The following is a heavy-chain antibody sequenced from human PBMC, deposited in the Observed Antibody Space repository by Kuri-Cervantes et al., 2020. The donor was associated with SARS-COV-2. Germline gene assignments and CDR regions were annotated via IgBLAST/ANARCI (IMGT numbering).Heavy chain of an antibody. J-gene: IGHJ4*02. CDR3: ARQTGGAFRD. Sequence: SQTLSLTCAVSGYSISSGYYWGWIRQPPGKGLEWIGYMDFRGTTNSNPSLKSRVTISVDTSKNQFALTLSSVAAADTAVYFCARQTGGAFRDWGQGSLVTVSS. V-gene: IGHV4-38-2*01. D-gene: IGHD2-8*02. CDR2: MDFRGTT. CDR1: GYSISSGYY.